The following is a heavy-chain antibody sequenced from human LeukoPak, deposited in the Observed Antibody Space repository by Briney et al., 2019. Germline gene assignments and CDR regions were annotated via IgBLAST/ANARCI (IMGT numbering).Heavy chain of an antibody. CDR1: GGSISTYY. J-gene: IGHJ5*02. D-gene: IGHD5-18*01. CDR2: IANGNT. CDR3: ARDKAHSYGRYFEP. Sequence: NPSETLSLTCSVAGGSISTYYWNWIRQTPGKGLEWIGHIANGNTDYNPSLKSRVTISVDTSKNQFSLKLTSVSAEDTAVYYCARDKAHSYGRYFEPGRQGALVIVSS. V-gene: IGHV4-59*01.